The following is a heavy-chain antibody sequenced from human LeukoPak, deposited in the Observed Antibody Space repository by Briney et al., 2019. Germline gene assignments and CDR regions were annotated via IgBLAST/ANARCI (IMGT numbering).Heavy chain of an antibody. Sequence: GGSLRLPCAASGFTFSSYEMNWVRQAPGKGREGFSYISSSGSTIYYADSVKGRFTISRDNAKNSLYLQMNSLRAEDTAVYYCARDRRSSTSFYYYYGMDVWGQGTTVTVSS. D-gene: IGHD2-2*01. J-gene: IGHJ6*02. CDR2: ISSSGSTI. CDR3: ARDRRSSTSFYYYYGMDV. CDR1: GFTFSSYE. V-gene: IGHV3-48*03.